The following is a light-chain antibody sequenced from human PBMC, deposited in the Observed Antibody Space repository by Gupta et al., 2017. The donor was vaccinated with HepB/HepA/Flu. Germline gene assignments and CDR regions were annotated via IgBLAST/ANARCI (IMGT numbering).Light chain of an antibody. CDR3: QQTYSTPRT. CDR1: QTININ. V-gene: IGKV1-39*01. Sequence: DIQMTQSPSSLSASVGDRVTITCRASQTININLNWFQQRPGKAPKVLIYAAFNLVSGVPSRFSGSGSGTEFTLTISSLQPEDFATYYCQQTYSTPRTFGQGTKVDI. CDR2: AAF. J-gene: IGKJ1*01.